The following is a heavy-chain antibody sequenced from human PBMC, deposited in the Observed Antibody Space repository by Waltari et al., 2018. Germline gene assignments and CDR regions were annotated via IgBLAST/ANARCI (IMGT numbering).Heavy chain of an antibody. Sequence: EVQLVESGGGVVRPGGSLRLSCAASGFIFNNYGMSWVRGVPGKGREWVSGIDCNGGRTGYADSVEGRFTISRDNAKDSLLLQMNTLRAEDTALYHCARVSRKTTATMVAAFDIWGQGTMVTVSS. D-gene: IGHD4-17*01. CDR3: ARVSRKTTATMVAAFDI. V-gene: IGHV3-20*01. J-gene: IGHJ3*02. CDR2: IDCNGGRT. CDR1: GFIFNNYG.